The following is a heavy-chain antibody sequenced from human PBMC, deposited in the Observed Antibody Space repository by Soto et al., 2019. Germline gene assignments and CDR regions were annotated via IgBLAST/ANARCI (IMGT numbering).Heavy chain of an antibody. CDR3: ARGQKRGSGYPSYYFDY. CDR1: GYTFTSWD. Sequence: ASVKVSCKASGYTFTSWDVYWVRQAAGQGLEWMGYMNPRSGSTSYAQKFQGRVTMTRDTSTSTVYMELSSLRSEDTAVYYCARGQKRGSGYPSYYFDYWGQGTLVTVSS. V-gene: IGHV1-46*01. J-gene: IGHJ4*02. CDR2: MNPRSGST. D-gene: IGHD3-22*01.